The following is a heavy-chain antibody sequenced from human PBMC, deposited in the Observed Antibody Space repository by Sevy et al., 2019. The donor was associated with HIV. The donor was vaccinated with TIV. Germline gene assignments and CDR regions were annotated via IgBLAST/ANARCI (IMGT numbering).Heavy chain of an antibody. V-gene: IGHV3-7*01. CDR1: GFTLNNYW. CDR3: VRALANDGSF. CDR2: INQDGGVT. D-gene: IGHD1-1*01. Sequence: GGSLRLSCVASGFTLNNYWMHWVRQAPGKGLEWVANINQDGGVTYYVDSVRGRFTISRDNGRNLVFLQMNSLRVDDTGLYFCVRALANDGSFWGQRTLVTVSS. J-gene: IGHJ4*02.